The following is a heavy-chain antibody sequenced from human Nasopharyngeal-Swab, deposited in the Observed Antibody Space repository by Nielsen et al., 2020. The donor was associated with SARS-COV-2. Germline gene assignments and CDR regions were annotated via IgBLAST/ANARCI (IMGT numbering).Heavy chain of an antibody. CDR2: INPNSGGT. CDR1: GYSFTKYY. Sequence: ASVKVSCKASGYSFTKYYIHWVRQGPGQGLEWMGWINPNSGGTNYAQKFQGWVTMTRDTSISTAYMELSRLRSDDTAVYYCARVRYYYDSHGAFDIWGQGTMVTVSS. D-gene: IGHD3-22*01. J-gene: IGHJ3*02. CDR3: ARVRYYYDSHGAFDI. V-gene: IGHV1-2*04.